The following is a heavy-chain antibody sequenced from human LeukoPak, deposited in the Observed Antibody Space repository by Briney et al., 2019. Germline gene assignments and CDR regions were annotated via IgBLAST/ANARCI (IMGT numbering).Heavy chain of an antibody. V-gene: IGHV4-4*02. J-gene: IGHJ4*02. CDR1: GGSISSSW. D-gene: IGHD2-2*02. CDR3: AKDALGYCSSTSCYTYYFDY. Sequence: SGTLSLTCAVSGGSISSSWWSWVRQPPGKGLEWIGEIFHSGSTNYNPSLKSRVTISVDKSKNHFSLELTSVTAADTAVYYCAKDALGYCSSTSCYTYYFDYWGQGTLVTVSS. CDR2: IFHSGST.